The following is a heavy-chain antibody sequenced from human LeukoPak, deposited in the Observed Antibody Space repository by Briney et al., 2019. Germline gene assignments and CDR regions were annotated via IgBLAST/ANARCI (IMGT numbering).Heavy chain of an antibody. CDR1: GFTFSSYG. D-gene: IGHD1-26*01. V-gene: IGHV3-33*01. CDR3: ARDGGSYLQPTDY. J-gene: IGHJ4*02. Sequence: GGSLRLSCAASGFTFSSYGMHWVRQAPGKGLEWVAVIWYDGSNKDYADLVKGRVTISRDNSKNTLYLQMNSLRAEDTAVYHCARDGGSYLQPTDYWGQGTLVTVSS. CDR2: IWYDGSNK.